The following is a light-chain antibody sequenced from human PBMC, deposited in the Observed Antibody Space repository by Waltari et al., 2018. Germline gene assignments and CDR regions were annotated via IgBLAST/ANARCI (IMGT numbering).Light chain of an antibody. CDR3: QQYNSYSPT. Sequence: DIQMTQSPSTLSASVGARFTITCRASQSISSWLAWYQQKPGKAPKLLIYDASSLESGVPSRFSGSGSGTEFTLTISSLQPDDFATYYCQQYNSYSPTFGQGTKVEIK. CDR1: QSISSW. CDR2: DAS. V-gene: IGKV1-5*01. J-gene: IGKJ1*01.